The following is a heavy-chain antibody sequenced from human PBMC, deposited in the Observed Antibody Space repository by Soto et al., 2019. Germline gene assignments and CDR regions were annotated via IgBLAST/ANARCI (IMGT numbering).Heavy chain of an antibody. CDR3: ARDLEDYGGYYYYGMDV. D-gene: IGHD4-17*01. CDR1: GGSISSGDSY. J-gene: IGHJ6*02. V-gene: IGHV4-30-4*01. Sequence: QVQLQESGPGLVKPSQTLSLTCTVSGGSISSGDSYWSWIRQPPGKGLEWIGYIYYSGSTYYNPSLKSRVTISVDTSKNQFSLNRSSVTAADTAVYYCARDLEDYGGYYYYGMDVWGQGTTVTVSS. CDR2: IYYSGST.